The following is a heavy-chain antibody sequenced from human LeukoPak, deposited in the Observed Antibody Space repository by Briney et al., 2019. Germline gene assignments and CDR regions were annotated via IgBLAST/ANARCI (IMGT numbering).Heavy chain of an antibody. V-gene: IGHV5-10-1*04. D-gene: IGHD2-21*01. CDR1: GYSFTSYR. Sequence: GESLRLSCKGSGYSFTSYRINWVRQMPGKGLEWMGMIDPSDSYTNYSPSFQGQVTISADKSLSTAYLQWSSLKASDTAIYYCARHVIQKPRDFSGQGTLVTVSS. CDR2: IDPSDSYT. CDR3: ARHVIQKPRDF. J-gene: IGHJ4*02.